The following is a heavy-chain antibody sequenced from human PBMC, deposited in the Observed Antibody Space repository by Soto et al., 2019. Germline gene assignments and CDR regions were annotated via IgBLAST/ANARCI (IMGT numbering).Heavy chain of an antibody. CDR3: ARDIWSGNYKWFDS. V-gene: IGHV3-30*03. CDR2: ISNDGGTQ. CDR1: TLTVSLYG. J-gene: IGHJ5*01. Sequence: RLSCAASTLTVSLYGIQWVRQAPGKGLDWVAFISNDGGTQYYADSVKGRFSISRDNSMNTVDLHMNSLRAEDTAIYYCARDIWSGNYKWFDSWGQGTLVTVSS. D-gene: IGHD3-3*01.